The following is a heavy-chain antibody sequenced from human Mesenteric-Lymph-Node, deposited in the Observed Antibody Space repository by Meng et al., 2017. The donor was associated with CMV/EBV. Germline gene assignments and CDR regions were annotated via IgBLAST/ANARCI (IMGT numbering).Heavy chain of an antibody. CDR3: ARVYGSVHFDY. J-gene: IGHJ4*02. D-gene: IGHD3-10*01. CDR1: GYTFATYC. V-gene: IGHV1-46*01. Sequence: SCKASGYTFATYCMHWVRQAPGHGLEWMGMINPSDGSKTYAQKFQDRVTIDRDTSTTTVYMKLSSLRSEDTAVYYCARVYGSVHFDYWGQGTLVTVSS. CDR2: INPSDGSK.